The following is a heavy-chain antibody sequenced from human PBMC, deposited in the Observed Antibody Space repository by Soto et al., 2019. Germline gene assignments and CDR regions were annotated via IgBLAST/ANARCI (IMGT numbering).Heavy chain of an antibody. CDR2: IYYSGST. J-gene: IGHJ5*02. CDR3: ARVRDWFDP. Sequence: PSETLSLTCTVSGGSISSYYWSWIRQPPGKGLEWIGYIYYSGSTNYNPSLKSRVTISVDTSKNQFSLRLTSVTAADTAVYYCARVRDWFDPWGQGTLVTVSS. CDR1: GGSISSYY. D-gene: IGHD3-3*01. V-gene: IGHV4-59*12.